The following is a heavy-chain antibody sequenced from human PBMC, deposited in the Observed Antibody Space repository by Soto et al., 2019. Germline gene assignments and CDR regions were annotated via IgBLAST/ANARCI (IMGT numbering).Heavy chain of an antibody. CDR3: ARGNHRWLQLWYFDL. V-gene: IGHV1-69*12. J-gene: IGHJ2*01. D-gene: IGHD5-12*01. CDR2: IIPIFGTV. CDR1: GGTFSNYP. Sequence: QVQLVQSGAEVKKPGSSVKVSCKASGGTFSNYPISWVRQAPGQGLEWMGGIIPIFGTVNYAQKFQGRVTITADESTSTAYMWLSSLRSEDTAVYYCARGNHRWLQLWYFDLWGRGTLVTVSS.